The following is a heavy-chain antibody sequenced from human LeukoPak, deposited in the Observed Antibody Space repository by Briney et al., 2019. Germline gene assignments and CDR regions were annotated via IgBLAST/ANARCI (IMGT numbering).Heavy chain of an antibody. CDR3: AKDQGSGLGSYSWGYFDS. Sequence: SVKVSCKASGGTFSSYAISWVRQAPGQGLEWMGGIIPIFGTANYAQKFQGRVTITADKSTSTAYMELSSLRSEDTAVYYCAKDQGSGLGSYSWGYFDSWGQGTLVTVSS. CDR2: IIPIFGTA. J-gene: IGHJ4*02. V-gene: IGHV1-69*06. D-gene: IGHD3-10*01. CDR1: GGTFSSYA.